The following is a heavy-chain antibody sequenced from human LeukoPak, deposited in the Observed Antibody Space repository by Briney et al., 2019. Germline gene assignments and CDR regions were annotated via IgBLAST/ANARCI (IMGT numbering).Heavy chain of an antibody. CDR2: ISHSGST. CDR1: GGSFSGYY. CDR3: ARGRAAADY. V-gene: IGHV4-34*01. J-gene: IGHJ4*02. D-gene: IGHD6-13*01. Sequence: PSETLSLTCAVYGGSFSGYYWSWIRQPPGKGLEWIGEISHSGSTNYNPSLKSRVTISVDTSKNQFSLKLSSVTAADTAVYYCARGRAAADYWGQGTLVTVSS.